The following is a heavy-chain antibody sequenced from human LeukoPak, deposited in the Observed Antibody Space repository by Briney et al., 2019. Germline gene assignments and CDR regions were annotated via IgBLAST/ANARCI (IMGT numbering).Heavy chain of an antibody. J-gene: IGHJ4*02. CDR3: ARDGSGGSCYFY. V-gene: IGHV1-2*02. D-gene: IGHD2-15*01. CDR1: GYTFSVYF. Sequence: GASVKVSCKASGYTFSVYFINWVRQAPGQGLEWMGWINPNSGGTNYAQKFQGRVTMTRDMSTSTVYMELSSLRSEDTAVYYCARDGSGGSCYFYWGQGTLVTVSS. CDR2: INPNSGGT.